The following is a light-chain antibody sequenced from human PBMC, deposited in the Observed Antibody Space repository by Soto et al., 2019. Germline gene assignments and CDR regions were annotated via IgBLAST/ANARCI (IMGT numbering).Light chain of an antibody. CDR3: HQRQSWPRT. V-gene: IGKV3-11*01. Sequence: EMVLTQCQGTVSAVRGERATLSCSARQAVNTRLAWYHHKPGQAPRLLIYLTSNRATGIPARFSGSGSGTDFTLTISSLEPEDSAVYYCHQRQSWPRTCGQGTKRDI. CDR1: QAVNTR. J-gene: IGKJ1*01. CDR2: LTS.